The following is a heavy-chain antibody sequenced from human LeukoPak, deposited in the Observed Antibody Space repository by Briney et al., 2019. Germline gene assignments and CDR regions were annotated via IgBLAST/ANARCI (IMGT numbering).Heavy chain of an antibody. CDR1: GFTFRSSW. CDR2: INEDGSAK. Sequence: GGSLRLSCGASGFTFRSSWMTWVRQPPGRGLEWVANINEDGSAKNYGDSVKGRFTISRDKAENSVYVKMTSLRAEDTAVYYCTRNAGYNAFDIWGQGTMVTISS. D-gene: IGHD5-18*01. J-gene: IGHJ3*02. CDR3: TRNAGYNAFDI. V-gene: IGHV3-7*01.